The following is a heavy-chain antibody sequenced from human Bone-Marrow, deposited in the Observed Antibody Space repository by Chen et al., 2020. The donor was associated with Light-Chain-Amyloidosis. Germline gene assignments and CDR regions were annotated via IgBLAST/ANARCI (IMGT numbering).Heavy chain of an antibody. CDR3: AKEMGIHNGAFDI. J-gene: IGHJ3*02. D-gene: IGHD2-8*01. Sequence: EVHLVESGGGLVKRGGSGGLSGEGPNFTFDAYTMIWVRLTPGKGLEWVSAISSSSRSTYYADSVRGRFTTSRDNADNSLTLHMDDLRVEDTGVYFCAKEMGIHNGAFDIWGRGTVVTVSS. CDR2: ISSSSRST. CDR1: NFTFDAYT. V-gene: IGHV3-21*01.